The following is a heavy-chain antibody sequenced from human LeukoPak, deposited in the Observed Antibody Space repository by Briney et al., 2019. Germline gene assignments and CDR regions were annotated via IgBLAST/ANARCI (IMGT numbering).Heavy chain of an antibody. J-gene: IGHJ4*02. D-gene: IGHD3-10*01. V-gene: IGHV3-23*01. CDR3: AAQRGSYYYGSGTQGGIDY. Sequence: PGGSLRLSCAASGFTFSSYAMSWVRQAPGKGLEWVSAISGGGGSTYYADSVKGRFTISRDNSKNTLYLQMNSLRAEDTAVYYCAAQRGSYYYGSGTQGGIDYWGQGTLVTVSS. CDR1: GFTFSSYA. CDR2: ISGGGGST.